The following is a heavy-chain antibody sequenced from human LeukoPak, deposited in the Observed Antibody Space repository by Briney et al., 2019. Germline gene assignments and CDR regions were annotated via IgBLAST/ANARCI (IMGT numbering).Heavy chain of an antibody. CDR3: AKLGDYYDSSGFYYYYMDV. Sequence: PGGSLRLSCAASGFTFSSYGMHWVRQAPGKGLEWVAFIRYDGSNKYYADSVKGRFTISRDNSKSTLYLQMNSLRAEDTAVYYCAKLGDYYDSSGFYYYYMDVWGKGTTVTISS. D-gene: IGHD3-22*01. V-gene: IGHV3-30*02. CDR2: IRYDGSNK. CDR1: GFTFSSYG. J-gene: IGHJ6*03.